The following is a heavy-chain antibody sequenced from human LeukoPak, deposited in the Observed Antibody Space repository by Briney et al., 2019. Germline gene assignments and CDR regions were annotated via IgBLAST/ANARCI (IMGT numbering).Heavy chain of an antibody. J-gene: IGHJ4*02. CDR3: ARLRVAAAGDVMFDY. D-gene: IGHD6-13*01. CDR1: GYSFTSYW. CDR2: IYPGDSDT. V-gene: IGHV5-51*01. Sequence: GESLKISCKGSGYSFTSYWIGWVRQMPGKGLEWMGIIYPGDSDTRYSPSFQVQVTISADKSISTAYLRWSSLKVSDTAMYYCARLRVAAAGDVMFDYWGQGTLVTVSS.